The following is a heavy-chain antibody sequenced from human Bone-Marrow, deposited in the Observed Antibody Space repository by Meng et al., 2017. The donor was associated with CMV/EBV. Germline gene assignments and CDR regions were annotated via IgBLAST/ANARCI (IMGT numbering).Heavy chain of an antibody. Sequence: GGSLRLSCPASGFTFSSYEMNWVRQAPGKGLEWVAVISYDGSNKYYADSVTGRLTISRDNSKNTLYLQMNSLRAEDTAVYYCARGGGVVVPASPFDYWGQGTLVTVSS. V-gene: IGHV3-30-3*01. CDR2: ISYDGSNK. CDR1: GFTFSSYE. D-gene: IGHD2-2*01. J-gene: IGHJ4*02. CDR3: ARGGGVVVPASPFDY.